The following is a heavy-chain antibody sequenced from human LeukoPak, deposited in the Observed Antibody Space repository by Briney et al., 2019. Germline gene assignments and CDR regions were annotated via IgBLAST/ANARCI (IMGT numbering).Heavy chain of an antibody. V-gene: IGHV3-30*02. J-gene: IGHJ4*02. CDR1: GFTFSSYG. D-gene: IGHD3-22*01. CDR2: IRYDGSNK. Sequence: GGSLRLSCAASGFTFSSYGMHWVRQAPGTGLERVAFIRYDGSNKYYADSVKGRFTISRDNSKNTLYLQMNSLRAEDTAVYYCAKGPNYYDSSGYYDYWGQGTLVTVSS. CDR3: AKGPNYYDSSGYYDY.